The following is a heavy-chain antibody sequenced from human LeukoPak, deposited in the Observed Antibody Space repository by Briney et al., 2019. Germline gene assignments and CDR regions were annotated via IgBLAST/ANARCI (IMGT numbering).Heavy chain of an antibody. Sequence: SETLSLTCAVYGGSFSGYYWSWIRQPPGKGLEWIGEINHSGSTNYNPSLKSRVTISVDTSKNQFSLKLSSVTAADTAVYYCARGGSGSYYDVMPQQELDYWGQGTLVTVSS. D-gene: IGHD3-10*01. CDR2: INHSGST. J-gene: IGHJ4*02. CDR3: ARGGSGSYYDVMPQQELDY. V-gene: IGHV4-34*01. CDR1: GGSFSGYY.